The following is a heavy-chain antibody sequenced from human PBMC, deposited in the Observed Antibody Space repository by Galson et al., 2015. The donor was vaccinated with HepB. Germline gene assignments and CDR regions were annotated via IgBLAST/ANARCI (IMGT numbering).Heavy chain of an antibody. CDR3: ARGGTGYSSGWYAGY. J-gene: IGHJ4*02. CDR2: INPDSGGT. D-gene: IGHD6-19*01. Sequence: SVKVSCKASGYSFTGYYTHWVRQAPEQGLEWMGWINPDSGGTTYAQNFQGRVTMTRDASTSTAYMELSRLRSDDTAVYYCARGGTGYSSGWYAGYWGQGTLVTVSS. CDR1: GYSFTGYY. V-gene: IGHV1-2*02.